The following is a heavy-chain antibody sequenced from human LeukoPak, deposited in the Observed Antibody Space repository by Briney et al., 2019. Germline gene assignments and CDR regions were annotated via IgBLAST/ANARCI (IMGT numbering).Heavy chain of an antibody. CDR2: MSPNSGNT. V-gene: IGHV1-8*01. CDR1: GYTFTSYD. Sequence: GASVKVSCKASGYTFTSYDINWVRQATGQGLEWMGWMSPNSGNTGYAQKFQGRVTMTRNTSISTAYMELSSLRSEDTAVYYCARVPIDYGDYEVGFDYWGQGTLVTVSS. J-gene: IGHJ4*02. D-gene: IGHD4-17*01. CDR3: ARVPIDYGDYEVGFDY.